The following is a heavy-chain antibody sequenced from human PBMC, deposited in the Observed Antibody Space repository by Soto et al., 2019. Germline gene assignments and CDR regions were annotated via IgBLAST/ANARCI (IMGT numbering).Heavy chain of an antibody. CDR2: ISGSGGRT. Sequence: EVQLLESGGGLVQPGGSLRRSCAASGFTFSSYAMHWVRQAPGKGLEWVSVISGSGGRTDYADAVKGRFTISRDSSKNTLYLQMNILRAEDTAVYYCANDVGHCSSTSCPFDYWGQGTLVTVSS. CDR3: ANDVGHCSSTSCPFDY. V-gene: IGHV3-23*01. CDR1: GFTFSSYA. J-gene: IGHJ4*02. D-gene: IGHD2-2*01.